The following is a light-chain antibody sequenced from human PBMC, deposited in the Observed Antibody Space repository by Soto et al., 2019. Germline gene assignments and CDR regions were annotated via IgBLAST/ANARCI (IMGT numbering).Light chain of an antibody. V-gene: IGKV1-5*01. Sequence: DIQMTQSPSTLSASVGDRVTITCRASQSISSWLAWYQQKPGKAPKLLIYDASNLDSGVPSRFSGGGSGTEFSLTIISRQPADFATYYCYQYHSLRTFGQGTKVEIK. CDR1: QSISSW. CDR3: YQYHSLRT. J-gene: IGKJ1*01. CDR2: DAS.